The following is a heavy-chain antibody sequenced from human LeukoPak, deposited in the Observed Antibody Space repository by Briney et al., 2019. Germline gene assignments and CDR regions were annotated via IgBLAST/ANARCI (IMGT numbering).Heavy chain of an antibody. D-gene: IGHD3-22*01. J-gene: IGHJ3*02. CDR2: IYPGDSDT. CDR3: ARGGVGWFYDSSGYYPDTNAFDI. V-gene: IGHV5-51*01. CDR1: GYSFTSYW. Sequence: PGESLKISCKGSGYSFTSYWIGWVRQMPGKGLEWMGIIYPGDSDTRYSPSFQGQVTISADKSISTAYLQWSSLKASDTAMYYCARGGVGWFYDSSGYYPDTNAFDIWGQGTMVTVSS.